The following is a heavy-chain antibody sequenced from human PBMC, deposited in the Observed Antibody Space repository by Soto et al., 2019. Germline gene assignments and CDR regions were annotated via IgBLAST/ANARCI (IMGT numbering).Heavy chain of an antibody. D-gene: IGHD6-19*01. Sequence: EVQLLESGGGLVQPGGSLRLSCAASGFTFSSYAMSWVRQAPGKGLEWVSTISGSGGSTYYADYVKGRFTISRDNSKNTLYRQMNSLRAEDTAVYYCAKGSSGWYERFDYWGQGTLVTVSS. CDR1: GFTFSSYA. J-gene: IGHJ4*02. V-gene: IGHV3-23*01. CDR2: ISGSGGST. CDR3: AKGSSGWYERFDY.